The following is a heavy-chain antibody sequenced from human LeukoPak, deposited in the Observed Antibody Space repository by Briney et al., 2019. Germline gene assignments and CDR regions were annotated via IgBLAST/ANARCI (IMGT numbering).Heavy chain of an antibody. CDR3: ARLGSTGYSYGWDYYYGMDV. Sequence: SETLSLTCTVSGGSVSSYYWSWIRQPPGKGLGWIGYIYYSGSTNYNPSLKSRVTISVDTSKNQFSLKLSSVTAADTAVYYCARLGSTGYSYGWDYYYGMDVWGQGTTVTVSS. CDR2: IYYSGST. CDR1: GGSVSSYY. J-gene: IGHJ6*02. V-gene: IGHV4-59*08. D-gene: IGHD5-18*01.